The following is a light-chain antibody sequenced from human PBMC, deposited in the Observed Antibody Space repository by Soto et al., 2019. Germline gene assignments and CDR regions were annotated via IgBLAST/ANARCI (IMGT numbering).Light chain of an antibody. Sequence: QSVLAQPASVSGSPGQSITISCTGTSNDVGSYDFVSWHQQQPGKAPKLLIYEVSNRPSGVSHRFSGSKSDNTASLTISGLQSEDEADYYCSSSTTFTTLVFGTGTKVTV. CDR3: SSSTTFTTLV. CDR1: SNDVGSYDF. J-gene: IGLJ1*01. CDR2: EVS. V-gene: IGLV2-14*01.